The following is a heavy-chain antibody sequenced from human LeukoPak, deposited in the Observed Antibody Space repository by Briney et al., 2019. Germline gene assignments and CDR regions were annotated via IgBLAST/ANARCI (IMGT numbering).Heavy chain of an antibody. D-gene: IGHD6-6*01. J-gene: IGHJ4*02. V-gene: IGHV1-69*04. CDR3: LGIDY. CDR1: GGTFSSYA. Sequence: ASVTVSCKASGGTFSSYAISWVRQAPGQGLEWMGRIIPILGIANYAQKFQGRVTITADKSTSTAYTAVYYCARTLSIAARPLGIDYRGQGTLVTVSS. CDR2: IIPILGIA.